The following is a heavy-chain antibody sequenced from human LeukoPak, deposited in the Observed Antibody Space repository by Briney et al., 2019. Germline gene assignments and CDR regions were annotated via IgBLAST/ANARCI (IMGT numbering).Heavy chain of an antibody. CDR1: GGTSSSYA. V-gene: IGHV1-69*13. D-gene: IGHD4-17*01. J-gene: IGHJ5*02. CDR2: IIPIFGTA. CDR3: ARSKQRGDRHGVGFDP. Sequence: ASVKVSCKASGGTSSSYAISWVRQAPGQGLEWMGGIIPIFGTANYAQKFQGRVTITADESTSTAYMELSSLRSEDTAVYYCARSKQRGDRHGVGFDPWGQGTLVTVSS.